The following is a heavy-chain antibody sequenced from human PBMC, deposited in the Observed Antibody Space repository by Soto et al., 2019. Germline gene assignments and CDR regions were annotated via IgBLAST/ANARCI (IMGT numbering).Heavy chain of an antibody. J-gene: IGHJ4*02. V-gene: IGHV4-4*02. Sequence: QVQLQESGPGLVKPSGTLSLTCAVSGGSISSSNWWSWVRQPPGKGLEWIGEIYHSGSTNYNPSLKSRVTISVDKSKNQFSLKLSPVTAADTAVYYCARVEGDYYGSGSYYNGALNYWGQGTLVTVSS. CDR1: GGSISSSNW. CDR2: IYHSGST. D-gene: IGHD3-10*01. CDR3: ARVEGDYYGSGSYYNGALNY.